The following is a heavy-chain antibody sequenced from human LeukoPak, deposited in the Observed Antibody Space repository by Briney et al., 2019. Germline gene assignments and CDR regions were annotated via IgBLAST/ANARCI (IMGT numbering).Heavy chain of an antibody. CDR2: IFFTGTT. Sequence: SETLSLTCTVSSGSINISSHFWGWVRQPPGKGLQWIGSIFFTGTTHYNPSLKSRVSMSIDTSSNQFSLNLNSATAADTAVYYCAEIASHGSSFDYWGQGTLVTVSS. V-gene: IGHV4-39*07. CDR1: SGSINISSHF. D-gene: IGHD3-10*01. CDR3: AEIASHGSSFDY. J-gene: IGHJ4*02.